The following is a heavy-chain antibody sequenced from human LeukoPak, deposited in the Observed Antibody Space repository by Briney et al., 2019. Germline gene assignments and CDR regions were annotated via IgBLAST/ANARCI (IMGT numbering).Heavy chain of an antibody. Sequence: ASVKVSCKASGYTFTSYAMNWVRQAPGQGLEWMGWINTNTGNPTYAQGFTGRFVFSLDTSVSTAYPQISSLKAEDTAVYYCARIIPPYYYDSSGYYSPNAFDIWGQGTMVTVSS. CDR2: INTNTGNP. CDR3: ARIIPPYYYDSSGYYSPNAFDI. CDR1: GYTFTSYA. V-gene: IGHV7-4-1*02. D-gene: IGHD3-22*01. J-gene: IGHJ3*02.